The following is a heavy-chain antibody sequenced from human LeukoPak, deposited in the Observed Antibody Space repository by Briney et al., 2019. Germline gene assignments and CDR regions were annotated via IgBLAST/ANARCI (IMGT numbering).Heavy chain of an antibody. CDR3: ARDEHYYDSSGLIFDY. CDR2: IKQDGSEK. Sequence: GGSLRLSCAASGFTFSSYWMSWVRQAPGKGLEWVANIKQDGSEKYYVDSVKRRFTISRDNAKNSLYLQMNSLRAEDTAVYYCARDEHYYDSSGLIFDYWGQGTLVTVSS. D-gene: IGHD3-22*01. J-gene: IGHJ4*02. CDR1: GFTFSSYW. V-gene: IGHV3-7*01.